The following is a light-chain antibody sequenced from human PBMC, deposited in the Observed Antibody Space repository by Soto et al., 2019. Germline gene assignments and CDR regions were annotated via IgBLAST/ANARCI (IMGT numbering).Light chain of an antibody. Sequence: EIVLTQSPGTLSLSPGERATLSCRASQSVSSSYLAWYQQKPGQPPRLLIYGASSRATGIPDRFSGSGSGTDFTLTISRLEPEDFEVFDCQHYDSLPITFGQGTRLEIK. J-gene: IGKJ5*01. V-gene: IGKV3-20*01. CDR2: GAS. CDR3: QHYDSLPIT. CDR1: QSVSSSY.